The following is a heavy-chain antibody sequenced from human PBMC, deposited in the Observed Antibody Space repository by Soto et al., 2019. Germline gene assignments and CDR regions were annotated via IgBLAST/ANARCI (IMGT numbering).Heavy chain of an antibody. CDR2: IYYSGST. CDR1: GGSVSSGSYY. CDR3: ARFAGDCQIFDC. J-gene: IGHJ4*02. Sequence: SETLSLTCTVSGGSVSSGSYYWSWIRQPPGKGLEWIGYIYYSGSTNYNPSLKSRVTISVDTSKNQFSLKLSSVTAADTAVYYCARFAGDCQIFDCWGQGTLVPVSS. D-gene: IGHD2-21*02. V-gene: IGHV4-61*01.